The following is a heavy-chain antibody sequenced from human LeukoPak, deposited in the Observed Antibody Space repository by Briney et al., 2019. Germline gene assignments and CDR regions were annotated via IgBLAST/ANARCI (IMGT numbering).Heavy chain of an antibody. J-gene: IGHJ3*02. V-gene: IGHV3-23*01. CDR2: ISYSGGRT. CDR1: GLTFSSYD. D-gene: IGHD1-26*01. CDR3: AKDDGGSPPDAFDI. Sequence: GGSLRLSCEASGLTFSSYDMNWVRQAPGKGLEWVSTISYSGGRTDYADSVKGRFAISRDSSKNTLYLQMNGLRGDDTAIYYCAKDDGGSPPDAFDIWGQGTLVSVSS.